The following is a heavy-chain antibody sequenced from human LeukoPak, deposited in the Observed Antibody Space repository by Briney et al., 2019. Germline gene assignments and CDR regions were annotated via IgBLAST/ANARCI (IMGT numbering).Heavy chain of an antibody. CDR1: GFTFSRYW. CDR3: ARAVVGADFDY. J-gene: IGHJ4*02. Sequence: GGSLRLSCAASGFTFSRYWMHWVRQAPGKGLVWVSRINSDGSSTSYADSVKGRFTISRDNAKNTLYLQMNSLRAEDTAVYYCARAVVGADFDYWGQGTLVPVSS. D-gene: IGHD1-26*01. V-gene: IGHV3-74*01. CDR2: INSDGSST.